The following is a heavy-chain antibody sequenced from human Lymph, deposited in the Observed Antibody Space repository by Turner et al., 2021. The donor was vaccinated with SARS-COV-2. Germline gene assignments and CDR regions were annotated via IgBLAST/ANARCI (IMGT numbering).Heavy chain of an antibody. J-gene: IGHJ3*02. CDR2: INPNSGST. Sequence: QVQLVQSGAEVKKPGASLKVSCKASGYTFTDYNMHWVRQAPGQGLEWMGWINPNSGSTDYAQKFQGRVTVTRDASFNTAYMELNRLRSDDTAVYYCARGGLYYYDSSAYYNDAFEIWGQGTMVTVSS. CDR1: GYTFTDYN. D-gene: IGHD3-22*01. V-gene: IGHV1-2*02. CDR3: ARGGLYYYDSSAYYNDAFEI.